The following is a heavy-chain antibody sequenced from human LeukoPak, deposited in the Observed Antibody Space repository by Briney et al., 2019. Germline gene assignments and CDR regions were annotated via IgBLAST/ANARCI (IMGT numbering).Heavy chain of an antibody. J-gene: IGHJ6*04. CDR1: GFTFNDYG. D-gene: IGHD3-10*01. CDR2: ISYDGSNI. Sequence: GRSLRLSCAASGFTFNDYGMHWVRQAPGEGVEGVAVISYDGSNINYADSVKGRFTISRDNSKNTLYLQMNSLRTDDTAVYYCARRRTGGSGSYFCLDVWGKGTTVTVSS. V-gene: IGHV3-30*03. CDR3: ARRRTGGSGSYFCLDV.